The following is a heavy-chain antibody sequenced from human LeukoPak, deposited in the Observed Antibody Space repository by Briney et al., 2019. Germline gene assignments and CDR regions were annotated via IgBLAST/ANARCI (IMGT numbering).Heavy chain of an antibody. CDR2: IYYTGTT. CDR1: GGSINNFY. Sequence: KTSETLSLTCTVSGGSINNFYWSWIRQPPGKGLEWIGYIYYTGTTVYNPSLKSRVTISVDTSKNQYFLNLRSVTAADTAVYYCARRRGDYGSGELNIWGQGTTVTVSS. CDR3: ARRRGDYGSGELNI. D-gene: IGHD3-10*01. V-gene: IGHV4-59*08. J-gene: IGHJ3*02.